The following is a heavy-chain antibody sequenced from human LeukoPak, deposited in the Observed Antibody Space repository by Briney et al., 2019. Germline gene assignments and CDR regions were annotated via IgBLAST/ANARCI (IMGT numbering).Heavy chain of an antibody. J-gene: IGHJ4*02. CDR2: INPNSGGT. CDR1: GYTFTGYY. D-gene: IGHD3-22*01. CDR3: ARDPTYYYDSSGYYF. Sequence: ASVKVSCKASGYTFTGYYMHWVRQAPGQGLEWMGRINPNSGGTNYAQKFQGRVTMTRDTSISTAYVELSRLRSDDTAVYYCARDPTYYYDSSGYYFWGQGTLVTVSS. V-gene: IGHV1-2*06.